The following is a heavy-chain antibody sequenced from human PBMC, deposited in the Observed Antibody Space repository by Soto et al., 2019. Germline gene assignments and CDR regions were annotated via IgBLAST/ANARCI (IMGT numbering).Heavy chain of an antibody. CDR2: ISYDGSNK. V-gene: IGHV3-30-3*01. J-gene: IGHJ4*02. D-gene: IGHD4-4*01. CDR1: GFTFSSYA. Sequence: QVQLVESGGGVVQPGRSLRLSCAASGFTFSSYAMHWVRQAPGKGLEWVAVISYDGSNKYCADSVKGRFTISRDNSKNTLYLQMNSLRAEDTAVYYCARDRRGQATITTTPYFDYWGQGTLVTVSS. CDR3: ARDRRGQATITTTPYFDY.